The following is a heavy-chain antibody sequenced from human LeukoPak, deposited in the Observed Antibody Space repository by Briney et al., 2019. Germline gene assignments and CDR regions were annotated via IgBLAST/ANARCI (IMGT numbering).Heavy chain of an antibody. CDR1: APTVTSFS. D-gene: IGHD5-18*01. V-gene: IGHV1-46*01. J-gene: IGHJ5*02. CDR3: AREIQPWYNWFYR. CDR2: IKPSGGST. Sequence: ASRKASCQVDAPTVTSFSTQCVRPVPREWLEWIGIIKPSGGSTSYAQKFQGRVTMTRDMSTSTVYMELSSLRSEDTAVYYCAREIQPWYNWFYRWDQGTLVTVSS.